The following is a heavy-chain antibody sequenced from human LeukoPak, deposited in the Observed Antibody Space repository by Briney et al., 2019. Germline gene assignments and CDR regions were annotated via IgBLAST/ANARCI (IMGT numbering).Heavy chain of an antibody. J-gene: IGHJ4*02. Sequence: PSETLSLTRTVSGGSINSYYWSWIRQPPGKGLEWIAYIYYSGSTSYNPSLKSRVTISVDTSKNQFSLKLNSVTAADTAMYYCARLFHPALSGNYPFDYWGQGTLVTVSS. D-gene: IGHD1-26*01. CDR2: IYYSGST. CDR1: GGSINSYY. V-gene: IGHV4-59*01. CDR3: ARLFHPALSGNYPFDY.